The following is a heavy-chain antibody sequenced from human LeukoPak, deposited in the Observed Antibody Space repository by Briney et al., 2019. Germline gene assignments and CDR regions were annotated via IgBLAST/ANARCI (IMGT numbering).Heavy chain of an antibody. CDR1: GITFSSSW. V-gene: IGHV3-7*01. J-gene: IGHJ4*02. CDR2: IKPDGSVK. D-gene: IGHD1-1*01. Sequence: GGSLRLSCVASGITFSSSWMSWVRQAPGKGLDWVANIKPDGSVKYYADSVKGRFTISRDNAENSLYLQMNSLRTEDTAVYYCARDQPDPAGTGPRFDYWGQGSLVTVSS. CDR3: ARDQPDPAGTGPRFDY.